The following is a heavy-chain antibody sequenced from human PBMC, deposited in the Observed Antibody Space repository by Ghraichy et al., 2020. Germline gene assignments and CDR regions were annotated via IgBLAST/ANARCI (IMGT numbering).Heavy chain of an antibody. CDR1: GYTLTELS. V-gene: IGHV1-24*01. J-gene: IGHJ4*02. CDR3: NIGGSYLGLDY. D-gene: IGHD1-26*01. CDR2: FDPEDGET. Sequence: ASVKISCKVSGYTLTELSMHWVRQAPGKGLEWMGSFDPEDGETIYAQKFQGRVTMTEDTSTDTAYMELSSLRSEDTAVYYCNIGGSYLGLDYWGQGTLVTVSS.